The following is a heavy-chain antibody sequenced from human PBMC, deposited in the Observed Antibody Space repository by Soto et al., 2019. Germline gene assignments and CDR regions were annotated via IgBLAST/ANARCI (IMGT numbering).Heavy chain of an antibody. V-gene: IGHV1-18*01. J-gene: IGHJ4*02. Sequence: QVQLVQSGAEVKKPGASVKVSCKASGYTFTSYGISXXXXXXXXGLEWMGWISAYNGNTNYAQKLQGRVTMTTDTXTSXXXXXXXXXXXDXTAVYYCXRGVGWEPLDYWGQGTLVTVSS. CDR2: ISAYNGNT. D-gene: IGHD1-26*01. CDR1: GYTFTSYG. CDR3: XRGVGWEPLDY.